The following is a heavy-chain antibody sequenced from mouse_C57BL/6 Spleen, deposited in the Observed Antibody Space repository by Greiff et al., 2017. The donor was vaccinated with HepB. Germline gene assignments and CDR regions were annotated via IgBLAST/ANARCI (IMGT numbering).Heavy chain of an antibody. CDR2: IYPGSGST. CDR3: ANYYGNYFDY. Sequence: VQLQQPGAELVKPGASVKMSCKASGYTFTSYWITWVKQRPGQGLEWIGDIYPGSGSTNYNEKFKSKATLTGDTSSSTAYMQLSSLTSEDSAVYYCANYYGNYFDYWGQGTTLTVSS. D-gene: IGHD2-1*01. J-gene: IGHJ2*01. CDR1: GYTFTSYW. V-gene: IGHV1-55*01.